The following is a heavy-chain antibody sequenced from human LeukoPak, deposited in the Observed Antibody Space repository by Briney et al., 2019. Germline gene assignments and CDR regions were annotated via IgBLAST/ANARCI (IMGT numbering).Heavy chain of an antibody. CDR2: INPNSGGT. J-gene: IGHJ4*02. CDR3: ARDHVAAAGTFDY. D-gene: IGHD6-13*01. Sequence: GASVKVSCKASGYTFTGYYMHWVRQAPGQGLEWMGWINPNSGGTNYAQKLQGRVTMTTDTSTSTAYMELRSLRSDGTAVYYCARDHVAAAGTFDYWGQGTLVTVSS. CDR1: GYTFTGYY. V-gene: IGHV1-2*02.